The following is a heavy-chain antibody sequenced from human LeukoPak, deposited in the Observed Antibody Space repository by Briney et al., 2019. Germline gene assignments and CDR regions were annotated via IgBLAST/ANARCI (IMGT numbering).Heavy chain of an antibody. CDR2: IYYSGST. Sequence: SETLSLTCTVSGGSISSYYWSWIRQPPGKGLEWIGYIYYSGSTYYNPSLKSRVTISVDTSKNQFSLKLSSVTAADTAVYYCASVVPAAYYFDYWGQGTLVTVSS. CDR1: GGSISSYY. D-gene: IGHD2-2*01. CDR3: ASVVPAAYYFDY. V-gene: IGHV4-59*06. J-gene: IGHJ4*02.